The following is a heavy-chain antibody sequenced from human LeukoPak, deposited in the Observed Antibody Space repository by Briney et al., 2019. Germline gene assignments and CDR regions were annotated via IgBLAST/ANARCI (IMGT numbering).Heavy chain of an antibody. V-gene: IGHV1-24*01. CDR1: GYTLTELS. D-gene: IGHD4-23*01. J-gene: IGHJ4*02. Sequence: ASVKVSCKVSGYTLTELSMHWVRQAPGKGLEGMGGFDPEDGETIYAQKFQGRVTMTEDTSTDTAYMELSSLRSEDTAVYYCATGPQMTTVVTPSYWGQGTLVTASS. CDR2: FDPEDGET. CDR3: ATGPQMTTVVTPSY.